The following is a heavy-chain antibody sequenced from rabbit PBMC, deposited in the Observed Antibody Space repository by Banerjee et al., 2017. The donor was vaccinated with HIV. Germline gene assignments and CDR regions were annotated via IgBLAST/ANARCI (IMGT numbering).Heavy chain of an antibody. CDR2: IYTSSGKT. CDR3: ARDVGDSNDARASLNL. D-gene: IGHD2-1*01. CDR1: GIDFSSSYC. J-gene: IGHJ4*01. V-gene: IGHV1S45*01. Sequence: QQQLEESGGGLVKPGGTLTLTCKASGIDFSSSYCMCWVRQAPGKGLEWIACIYTSSGKTYYANWAKGRFTISKTSSTTVTLQMTSLTAADTATYFCARDVGDSNDARASLNLWGPGTLVTVS.